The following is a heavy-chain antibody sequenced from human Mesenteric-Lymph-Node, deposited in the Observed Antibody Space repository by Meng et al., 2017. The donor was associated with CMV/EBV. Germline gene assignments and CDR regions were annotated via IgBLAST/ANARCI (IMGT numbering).Heavy chain of an antibody. CDR1: GFTFSNAW. Sequence: GESLKISCAASGFTFSNAWMSWVRQAPGKGLEWVGRIKSKTDGGTTDYAAPVKGRFTISRDDSKNTLYLQMNSLKTEDTAVYYCTTDPRGIVVVPAANYYYYGMDVWGQGTTVTVSS. V-gene: IGHV3-15*01. CDR2: IKSKTDGGTT. D-gene: IGHD2-2*01. J-gene: IGHJ6*02. CDR3: TTDPRGIVVVPAANYYYYGMDV.